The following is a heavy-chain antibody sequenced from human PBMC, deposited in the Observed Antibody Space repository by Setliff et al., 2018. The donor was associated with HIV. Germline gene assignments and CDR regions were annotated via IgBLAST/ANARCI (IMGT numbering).Heavy chain of an antibody. CDR3: ARRSPRENYFDY. CDR1: GGSISGHY. J-gene: IGHJ4*02. V-gene: IGHV4-59*11. CDR2: MYSSGIS. Sequence: TSETLSLTCHVSGGSISGHYWSWIRQSPEKGLEWLGYMYSSGISNYSPSLKSRLSISVDTSKNQFSLKLTSMTAADTAIYYCARRSPRENYFDYWGQGTLVTVSS.